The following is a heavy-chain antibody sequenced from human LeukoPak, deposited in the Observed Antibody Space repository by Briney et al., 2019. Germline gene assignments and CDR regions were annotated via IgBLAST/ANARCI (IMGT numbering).Heavy chain of an antibody. J-gene: IGHJ4*02. CDR3: TTGNFGPY. CDR1: GFTFSDAW. Sequence: GGSLRLSCAASGFTFSDAWMNWGRQAPGKGLEWVGRIKRKTEGGTTDYVAPVKGRFIISRDDSKNTLYLQMNSLKTEDTAFYFCTTGNFGPYWGQGTLVTVSS. V-gene: IGHV3-15*07. CDR2: IKRKTEGGTT. D-gene: IGHD3-10*01.